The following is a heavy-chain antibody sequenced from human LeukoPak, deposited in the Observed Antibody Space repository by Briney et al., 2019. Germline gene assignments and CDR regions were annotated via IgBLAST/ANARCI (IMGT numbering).Heavy chain of an antibody. Sequence: GASVKVSCKASGYTFTNYGISWVRQAPGQGLEWMGWISAYNGNTNYAQKLQGRVTMTTDTSTSTAYMELRSLRSDDTAVYYCARAFREESGYYSDYWYFDLWGRGTLVTVSS. V-gene: IGHV1-18*01. CDR3: ARAFREESGYYSDYWYFDL. J-gene: IGHJ2*01. CDR1: GYTFTNYG. CDR2: ISAYNGNT. D-gene: IGHD3-22*01.